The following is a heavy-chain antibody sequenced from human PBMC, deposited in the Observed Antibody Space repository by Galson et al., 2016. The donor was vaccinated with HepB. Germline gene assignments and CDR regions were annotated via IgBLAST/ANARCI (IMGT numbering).Heavy chain of an antibody. J-gene: IGHJ4*02. CDR2: IYSDDSDT. CDR1: GYRFTNYW. CDR3: ARSYDFWSAYDY. D-gene: IGHD3-3*01. V-gene: IGHV5-51*01. Sequence: QSGAEVKKPGESLKISCKGSGYRFTNYWIGWVRQMPGKGLGWMGIIYSDDSDTRYSPSFQGQVTISADKSISTAYLQWSSLKASDTAMYYCARSYDFWSAYDYWGQGTLVTVSS.